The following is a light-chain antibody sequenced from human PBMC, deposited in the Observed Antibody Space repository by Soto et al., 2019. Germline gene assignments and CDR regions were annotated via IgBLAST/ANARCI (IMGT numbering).Light chain of an antibody. CDR2: EVS. V-gene: IGLV2-8*01. Sequence: QSALTRPPSGPGVDLESRRITCTGTSSNVGGYNYVSWHQQHPGRAPKLMIYEVSKRPSGVPDRFSGSKSGNTASLIVSGLQAEDEADYYCNSYAGSNNFVFGTGTKVTVL. CDR3: NSYAGSNNFV. J-gene: IGLJ1*01. CDR1: SSNVGGYNY.